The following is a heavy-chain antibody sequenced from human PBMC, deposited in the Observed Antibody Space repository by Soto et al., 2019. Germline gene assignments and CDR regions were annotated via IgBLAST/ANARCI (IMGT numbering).Heavy chain of an antibody. Sequence: WGSLRLSCAASGFTFSSYAMSWVRQAPGKGLEWVSAISASSSNTYDADSVKGRFTISRDNSKNTLYLQMNSLRAEDTAVYYCAKASTYYYDTSGYYPYFDYWGQGARVTVSS. V-gene: IGHV3-23*01. CDR3: AKASTYYYDTSGYYPYFDY. J-gene: IGHJ4*02. CDR2: ISASSSNT. CDR1: GFTFSSYA. D-gene: IGHD3-22*01.